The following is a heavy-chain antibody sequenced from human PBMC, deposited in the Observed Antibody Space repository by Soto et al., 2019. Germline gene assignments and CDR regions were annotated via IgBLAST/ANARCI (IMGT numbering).Heavy chain of an antibody. CDR1: GFTFSTYK. CDR2: ISSSGNTI. J-gene: IGHJ4*02. CDR3: ARDEYGGAYDY. D-gene: IGHD4-17*01. Sequence: EVQLVESGGGLVQPGGSLRLSCAASGFTFSTYKMNWVRQAPGKGLEWVSYISSSGNTIHYADSVKGRFTISRDNAKKSLYLQMNSLRAEDTAVYYCARDEYGGAYDYWGQGTLVPVSS. V-gene: IGHV3-48*03.